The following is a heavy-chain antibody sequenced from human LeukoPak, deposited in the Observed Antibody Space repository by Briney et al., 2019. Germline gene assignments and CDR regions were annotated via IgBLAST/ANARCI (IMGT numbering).Heavy chain of an antibody. J-gene: IGHJ4*02. Sequence: GGSLRLSCEASGFTFNNYWMRWVRQAPGKGLEWVATINQVGDKDYYVDFVRGRFTISRDNVKDSLFLQMERLRVEGTAVYYFSWEGRCTSASRPSDNWGRGTLVSVSS. V-gene: IGHV3-7*01. CDR2: INQVGDKD. CDR3: SWEGRCTSASRPSDN. CDR1: GFTFNNYW. D-gene: IGHD2/OR15-2a*01.